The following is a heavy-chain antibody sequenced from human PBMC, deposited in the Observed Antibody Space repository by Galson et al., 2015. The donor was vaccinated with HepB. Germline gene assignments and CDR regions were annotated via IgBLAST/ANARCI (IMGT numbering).Heavy chain of an antibody. CDR1: GFTFSSYA. V-gene: IGHV3-30*04. CDR3: ARAPHCGGDCYGEYFQH. Sequence: SLRLSCAASGFTFSSYAMHWVRQAPGKGLEWVAVISYDGSNKYYADSVKGRFTISRDNSKNTLYLQMNSLRAEDTAVYYCARAPHCGGDCYGEYFQHWGQGTLVTVSS. CDR2: ISYDGSNK. J-gene: IGHJ1*01. D-gene: IGHD2-21*02.